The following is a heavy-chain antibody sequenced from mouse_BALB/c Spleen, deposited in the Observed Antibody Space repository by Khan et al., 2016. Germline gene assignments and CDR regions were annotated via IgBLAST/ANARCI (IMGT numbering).Heavy chain of an antibody. CDR2: IYPYNGGS. CDR1: GYIFTDYN. J-gene: IGHJ3*01. D-gene: IGHD2-2*01. Sequence: EVQLQESGPELVKPGASMKISCKASGYIFTDYNIHWVKQSHGKSLEWIGYIYPYNGGSGYNQKFKSKATLTVDNSSSTAYMALRSLTSEDSAVYYCAREGGIYYGYDWFAYWGQGTLVTISA. CDR3: AREGGIYYGYDWFAY. V-gene: IGHV1S29*02.